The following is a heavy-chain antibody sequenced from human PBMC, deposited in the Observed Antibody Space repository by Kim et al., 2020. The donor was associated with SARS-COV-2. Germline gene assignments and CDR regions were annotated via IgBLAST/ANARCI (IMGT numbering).Heavy chain of an antibody. D-gene: IGHD3-10*01. Sequence: VKGRSTISRDNSKNTLYLQMNSLRAEDTAVYYCAKDPVLLWFGELKYFDYWGQGTLVTVSS. V-gene: IGHV3-23*01. J-gene: IGHJ4*02. CDR3: AKDPVLLWFGELKYFDY.